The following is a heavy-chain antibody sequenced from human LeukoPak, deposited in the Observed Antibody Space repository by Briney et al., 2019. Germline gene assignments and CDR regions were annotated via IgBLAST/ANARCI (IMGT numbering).Heavy chain of an antibody. J-gene: IGHJ4*02. CDR2: IKQDGSEK. V-gene: IGHV3-7*01. CDR1: GFTFSSYW. D-gene: IGHD2-2*02. CDR3: ARVPMVVVPAAISGGY. Sequence: PGGSLRLSCAASGFTFSSYWMSWVRQAPGKGLEWVANIKQDGSEKYYVDSVKGRFTISRDNAKNSLYLQMNSLRAEDTAVYYCARVPMVVVPAAISGGYWGQGTLVTVSS.